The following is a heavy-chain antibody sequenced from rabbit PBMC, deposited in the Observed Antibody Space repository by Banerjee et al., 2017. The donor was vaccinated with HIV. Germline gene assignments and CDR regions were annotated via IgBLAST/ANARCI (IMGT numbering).Heavy chain of an antibody. CDR3: ARDPNSSGDGYFNL. CDR1: GFDFSSSYW. D-gene: IGHD1-1*01. J-gene: IGHJ4*01. CDR2: IYTGSSGST. Sequence: QEQLEESGGDLVKPEGSLTLTCTASGFDFSSSYWICWVRQAPGKGLEWIACIYTGSSGSTYYASWAKGRFTISKTSSTTVTLQMTSLTAADTATYFCARDPNSSGDGYFNLWGQGTLVTVS. V-gene: IGHV1S45*01.